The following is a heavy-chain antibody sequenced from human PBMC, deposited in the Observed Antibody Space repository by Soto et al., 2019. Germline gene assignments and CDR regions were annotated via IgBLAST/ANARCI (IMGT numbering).Heavy chain of an antibody. CDR1: GGTFGSYA. V-gene: IGHV1-69*01. D-gene: IGHD2-2*01. CDR3: ARSQGSSTSLEIYYYYYYGMDV. CDR2: IIPIPGTA. J-gene: IGHJ6*02. Sequence: QVQLVQSGAEVKKPGSSVKVSCKASGGTFGSYAISWVRQAPGQGLEWMGGIIPIPGTANYAQKFQCRVTIAADESTSTAYMELSSLSSEDTAVYYCARSQGSSTSLEIYYYYYYGMDVWGQGTTVTVSS.